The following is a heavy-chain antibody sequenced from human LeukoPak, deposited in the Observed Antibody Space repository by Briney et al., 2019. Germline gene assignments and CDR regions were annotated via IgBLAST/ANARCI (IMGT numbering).Heavy chain of an antibody. Sequence: SETLSLTCAVSGYSIISGHYWGWIRQPPGKGLEWIGSSYHGGSTYYNPSLKSRVTISADTSKKQFSLKLSSVTAADTAVYYCARHGVTVVIPGGFDYWGQGTLVTVSS. CDR1: GYSIISGHY. CDR2: SYHGGST. CDR3: ARHGVTVVIPGGFDY. V-gene: IGHV4-38-2*01. J-gene: IGHJ4*02. D-gene: IGHD4-23*01.